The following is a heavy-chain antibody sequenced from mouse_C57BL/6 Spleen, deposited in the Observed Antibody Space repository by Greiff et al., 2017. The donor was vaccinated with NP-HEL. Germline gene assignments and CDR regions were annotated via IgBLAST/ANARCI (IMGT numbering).Heavy chain of an antibody. CDR1: GYTFTSYT. Sequence: VQLQESGAELARPGASVKMSCKASGYTFTSYTMHWVKQRPGQGLEWIGYINPSSGYTKYNQKFKDKATLTADKSSSTAYMQLSSLTSEDSAVYYCARGGVYYDPSYYAMDYWGQGTSVTVSS. CDR2: INPSSGYT. J-gene: IGHJ4*01. CDR3: ARGGVYYDPSYYAMDY. D-gene: IGHD2-4*01. V-gene: IGHV1-4*01.